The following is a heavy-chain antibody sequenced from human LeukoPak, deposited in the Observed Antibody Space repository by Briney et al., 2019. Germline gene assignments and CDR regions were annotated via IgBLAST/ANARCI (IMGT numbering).Heavy chain of an antibody. D-gene: IGHD3-3*01. CDR1: GFTFSSYA. CDR2: ISGSGGST. CDR3: AKVLRFLEWLGGDY. Sequence: PGGSLRLSCAASGFTFSSYAMSWVRQAPGKGLEWVSAISGSGGSTYYADSVKGRFTISRDNSKNTLYLQMNSLRAEDTAVYYCAKVLRFLEWLGGDYWGQGTLVTVSS. J-gene: IGHJ4*02. V-gene: IGHV3-23*01.